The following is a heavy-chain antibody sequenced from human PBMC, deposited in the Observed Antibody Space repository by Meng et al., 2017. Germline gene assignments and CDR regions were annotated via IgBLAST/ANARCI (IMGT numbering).Heavy chain of an antibody. CDR3: SGYFDY. Sequence: VQVVVSGVDFRRPGVSLGMYCAAYGFAFSNALMTWVRQDRAKGLEWLGRMKSKVDGGTAEYAAAAKGRVFISRDDSENTFYLQMNSLKTEVTAVYYCSGYFDYWGQGTLVTVSS. CDR1: GFAFSNAL. CDR2: MKSKVDGGTA. V-gene: IGHV3-15*01. J-gene: IGHJ4*02.